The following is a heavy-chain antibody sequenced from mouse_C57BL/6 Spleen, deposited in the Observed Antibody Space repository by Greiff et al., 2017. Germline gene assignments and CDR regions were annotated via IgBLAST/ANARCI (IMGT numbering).Heavy chain of an antibody. Sequence: QVQLQQSGPELVRPGVSVKISCKGSGYTFTDYAMHWVKQSHAKSLEWIGVISTYYGDASYNQKFKDKATMTVDKSSSTAYMELARLTSEDSAVPDYYGSSYWYFDVWGTGTTVTVSS. CDR3: YGSSYWYFDV. J-gene: IGHJ1*03. D-gene: IGHD1-1*01. CDR2: ISTYYGDA. V-gene: IGHV1-67*01. CDR1: GYTFTDYA.